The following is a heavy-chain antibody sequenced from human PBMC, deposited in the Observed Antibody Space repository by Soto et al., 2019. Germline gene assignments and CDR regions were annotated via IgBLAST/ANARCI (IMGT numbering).Heavy chain of an antibody. V-gene: IGHV3-7*01. CDR3: ARHSWRISVDY. CDR2: IKQDGSEK. CDR1: GFPLSMYW. Sequence: QPEVSLRLSYLASGFPLSMYWLNRIRQAPGAGLEWVASIKQDGSEKKYVDSVKGRFTISRDNAKNSLHLQLNSLRDEYPALYYCARHSWRISVDYWGQGILVTVSS. J-gene: IGHJ4*01. D-gene: IGHD1-26*01.